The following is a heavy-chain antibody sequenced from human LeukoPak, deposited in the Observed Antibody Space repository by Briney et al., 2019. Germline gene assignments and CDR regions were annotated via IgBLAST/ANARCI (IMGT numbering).Heavy chain of an antibody. CDR2: VSGSGSTV. V-gene: IGHV3-48*01. J-gene: IGHJ4*02. CDR3: VRQFAS. CDR1: GFTFSDHI. Sequence: GGSLRLSCAASGFTFSDHIMNWVRQLPGKRLEWVAYVSGSGSTVYYADSVKGRFIISRDNGKSSLYLQMNSLRVEDTALYYCVRQFASWGQGTLVTVSS.